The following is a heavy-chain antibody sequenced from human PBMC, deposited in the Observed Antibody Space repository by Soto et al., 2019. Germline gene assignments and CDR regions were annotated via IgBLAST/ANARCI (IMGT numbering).Heavy chain of an antibody. CDR1: GFTFSTYA. J-gene: IGHJ5*02. CDR2: ISGSGART. V-gene: IGHV3-23*01. CDR3: TRHGSGDYFLFDP. D-gene: IGHD4-17*01. Sequence: EVQLLESGGGLVQPGGSLRLSCAASGFTFSTYAMSWVRQAPGKGLEWVSAISGSGARTYYADSVKGRFTISRDNSKNTLFMQMNSLRAEDTAVYYCTRHGSGDYFLFDPWGQGTLVTVSS.